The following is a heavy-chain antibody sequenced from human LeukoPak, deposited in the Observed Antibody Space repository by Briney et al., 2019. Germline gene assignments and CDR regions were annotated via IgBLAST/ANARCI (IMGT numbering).Heavy chain of an antibody. CDR3: ARDPGLMDVRGAFDI. Sequence: PGGSLRLSCAASGFTVSSNYMSWVRQAPGKGLEWVSVIYSGGSTYYADSVKGRFTISRDNSKNTLYLQMNSLRAEDTAVYYCARDPGLMDVRGAFDIWGQATMVTVSS. V-gene: IGHV3-53*01. J-gene: IGHJ3*02. CDR1: GFTVSSNY. CDR2: IYSGGST. D-gene: IGHD2-8*01.